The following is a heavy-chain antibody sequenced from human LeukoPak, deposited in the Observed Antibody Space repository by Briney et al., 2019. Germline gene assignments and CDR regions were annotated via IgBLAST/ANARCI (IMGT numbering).Heavy chain of an antibody. CDR1: GYTFTGYY. CDR3: VRDLQQLAP. Sequence: GASVKVSCKASGYTFTGYYIHWVRQAPGQGLEWMGIINPSASSTSYAQKFQGRVTVTRDTSTSTVYMELSSLRSEDTAMYYCVRDLQQLAPWGQGTLVTVSS. J-gene: IGHJ5*02. D-gene: IGHD6-13*01. V-gene: IGHV1-46*01. CDR2: INPSASST.